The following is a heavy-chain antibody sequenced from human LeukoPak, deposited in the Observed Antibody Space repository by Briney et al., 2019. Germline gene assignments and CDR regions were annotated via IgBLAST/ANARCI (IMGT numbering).Heavy chain of an antibody. CDR3: ARSGGGLEWLSVGRAFDI. J-gene: IGHJ3*02. D-gene: IGHD3-3*01. Sequence: PSEALSLTCTVSGGSISSSSYYWGWIRQPPGKGLEWIGSIYYSGSTYYNPSLKSRVTISVDTSKNQFSLKLSSVTAADTAVYYCARSGGGLEWLSVGRAFDIWGQGTMVTVSS. V-gene: IGHV4-39*01. CDR1: GGSISSSSYY. CDR2: IYYSGST.